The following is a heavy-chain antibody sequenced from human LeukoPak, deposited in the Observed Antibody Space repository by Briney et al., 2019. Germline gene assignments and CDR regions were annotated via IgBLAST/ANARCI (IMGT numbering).Heavy chain of an antibody. CDR3: ARSGYSSFDY. Sequence: PSETLSLTCTVSGGSISSGGYYWSWIRQPPGKGLEWIGYSYHSGSTYYNPSLKSRVTISVDRSKNQFSLKLSSVTAADTAVYYCARSGYSSFDYWGQGTLVTVSS. V-gene: IGHV4-30-2*01. CDR2: SYHSGST. D-gene: IGHD3-3*01. CDR1: GGSISSGGYY. J-gene: IGHJ4*02.